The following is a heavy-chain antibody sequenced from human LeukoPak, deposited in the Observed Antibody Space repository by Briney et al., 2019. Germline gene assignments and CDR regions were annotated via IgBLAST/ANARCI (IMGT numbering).Heavy chain of an antibody. J-gene: IGHJ3*02. D-gene: IGHD3-22*01. CDR2: IYYNGNT. V-gene: IGHV4-59*01. CDR3: VRGNYDNRGYSNAFDI. CDR1: GASISSSY. Sequence: PSETLSLTCTVSGASISSSYWSWIRQPPGKRLEWIGYIYYNGNTNSNPSLKSRVTISAHTSKNQFSLKLSSVTAADTAIYYCVRGNYDNRGYSNAFDIWGQGTMVTVSS.